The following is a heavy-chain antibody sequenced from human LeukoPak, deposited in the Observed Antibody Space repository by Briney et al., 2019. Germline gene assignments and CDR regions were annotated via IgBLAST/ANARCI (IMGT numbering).Heavy chain of an antibody. V-gene: IGHV3-48*01. CDR1: GFTFSSYS. Sequence: AGGSLRLSCAASGFTFSSYSMNWVRQAPGKGLEWISYISSSGSTINYADSVKGRFTISRDNARNSLYLQMNSLRAEDTAIFYCARVNPLMAPGAFDIWGQGTMVAVSS. J-gene: IGHJ3*02. CDR3: ARVNPLMAPGAFDI. CDR2: ISSSGSTI. D-gene: IGHD2-8*01.